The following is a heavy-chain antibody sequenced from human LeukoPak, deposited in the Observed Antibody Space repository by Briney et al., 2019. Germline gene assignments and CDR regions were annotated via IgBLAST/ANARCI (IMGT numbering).Heavy chain of an antibody. CDR1: GSSVSSGTYY. Sequence: SETLSLTCSVSGSSVSSGTYYWSWIRQPPGKGLEWIGNVHHSGITNYNSSLKSRVIISLDTSKNQFPLKLSSVTAADTALCYCARGVLYWGQGTLVTVSS. D-gene: IGHD2-8*01. CDR2: VHHSGIT. J-gene: IGHJ4*01. CDR3: ARGVLY. V-gene: IGHV4-61*01.